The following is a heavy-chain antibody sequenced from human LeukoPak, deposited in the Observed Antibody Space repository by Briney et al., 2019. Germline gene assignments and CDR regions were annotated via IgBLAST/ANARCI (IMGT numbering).Heavy chain of an antibody. D-gene: IGHD2-15*01. CDR3: ARWGTLHCSGGSCYSRLNYCYYMDV. J-gene: IGHJ6*03. Sequence: GGSLRLSCAASGFTVSSNYMSWVRQAPGKGLEWVSVIYSGGSTYYADSVKGRFTISRDNSKNTLYLQMNSLRAEDTAVYYCARWGTLHCSGGSCYSRLNYCYYMDVWGKGTTVTVSS. CDR1: GFTVSSNY. V-gene: IGHV3-53*01. CDR2: IYSGGST.